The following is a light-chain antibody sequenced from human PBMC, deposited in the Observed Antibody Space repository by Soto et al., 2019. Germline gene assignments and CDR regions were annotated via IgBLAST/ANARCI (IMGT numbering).Light chain of an antibody. Sequence: EIVLTQSTATLSLSPGESATLSCRASQGVWSYVAWYQQRPGQAPRLLIYDSSKRATGIPARLSGSGSGTDFTPTISSLEPEDFAVYYCQQYCSSPLTFGGGGNVDIK. J-gene: IGKJ4*01. CDR2: DSS. CDR1: QGVWSY. CDR3: QQYCSSPLT. V-gene: IGKV3-11*01.